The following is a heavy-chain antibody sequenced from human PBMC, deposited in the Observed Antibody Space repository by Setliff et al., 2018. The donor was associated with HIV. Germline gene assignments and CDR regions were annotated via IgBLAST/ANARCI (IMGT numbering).Heavy chain of an antibody. CDR3: ARDRGYGSGSYYADNWFDP. D-gene: IGHD3-10*01. J-gene: IGHJ5*02. CDR2: INAGNGHT. V-gene: IGHV1-3*01. CDR1: GYSFTYYA. Sequence: VASVKVSCKASGYSFTYYAVHWVRQAPGQRLEWMGRINAGNGHTEYSQNFQDRITFTRDTSASTVYMEFTSLRSEDTAVYYCARDRGYGSGSYYADNWFDPWGQGTLVT.